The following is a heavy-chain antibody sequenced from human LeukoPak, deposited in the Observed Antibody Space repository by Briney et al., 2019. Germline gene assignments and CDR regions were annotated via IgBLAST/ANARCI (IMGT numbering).Heavy chain of an antibody. J-gene: IGHJ4*02. CDR1: GGTFSSYA. CDR3: ARAIKNGYILYYFDY. V-gene: IGHV7-4-1*02. CDR2: INTNTGNP. D-gene: IGHD5-24*01. Sequence: GSSVKVSCKASGGTFSSYAISWERQAPGQGLEWMGWINTNTGNPTYAQGFTGRFVFSLDTSVSTAYLQISSLKAEDTAVYYCARAIKNGYILYYFDYWGQGTLVTVSS.